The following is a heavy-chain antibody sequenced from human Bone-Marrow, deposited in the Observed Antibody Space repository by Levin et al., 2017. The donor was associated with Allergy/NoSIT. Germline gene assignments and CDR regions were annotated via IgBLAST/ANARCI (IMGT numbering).Heavy chain of an antibody. V-gene: IGHV3-66*01. D-gene: IGHD6-6*01. Sequence: PGGSLRLSCAASGFAVTSNYMTWVRQAPGKGLEWVSVIYSGGSTYYADSVRGRFTVSRDNSTNTLYLQMSSLRTEDTAMYYCARRSIAAPGSFDNWGRGTLVTVSS. CDR1: GFAVTSNY. CDR2: IYSGGST. CDR3: ARRSIAAPGSFDN. J-gene: IGHJ4*02.